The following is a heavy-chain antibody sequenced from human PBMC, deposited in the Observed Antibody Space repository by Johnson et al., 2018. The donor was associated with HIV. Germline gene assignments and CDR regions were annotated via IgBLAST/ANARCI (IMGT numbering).Heavy chain of an antibody. CDR1: GFTFSSYA. Sequence: QVQLVESGGGVVQPGRSLRLSCAASGFTFSSYAMHWVRQAPGKGLEWVAFIRYDGSNKYYADSVKGRFTISRDNSKNTLFLQMNSLRVEDTAVYYCARDYSSSGAFDIWGQGTMVTVSS. D-gene: IGHD6-6*01. CDR2: IRYDGSNK. CDR3: ARDYSSSGAFDI. J-gene: IGHJ3*02. V-gene: IGHV3-33*08.